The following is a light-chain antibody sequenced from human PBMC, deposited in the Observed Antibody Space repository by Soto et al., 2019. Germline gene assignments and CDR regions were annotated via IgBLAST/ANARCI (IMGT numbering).Light chain of an antibody. V-gene: IGKV3-15*01. CDR2: GAS. Sequence: EIVMTQSPATLSVSPGERATLSSRASQSISSNLAWYRQKPYQGPRLLIYGASTRATGIPARFSGSGSGTEFTHTISSLQSEDFSVYYCQQYNNWPPRWTFGQGTKVEIK. CDR3: QQYNNWPPRWT. J-gene: IGKJ1*01. CDR1: QSISSN.